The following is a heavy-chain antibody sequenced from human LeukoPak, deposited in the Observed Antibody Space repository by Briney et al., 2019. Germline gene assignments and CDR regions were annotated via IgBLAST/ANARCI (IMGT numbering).Heavy chain of an antibody. V-gene: IGHV3-7*01. CDR1: GFTFSSYW. D-gene: IGHD3-10*01. J-gene: IGHJ4*02. CDR2: IKQDGSEK. CDR3: ASSLMVRGGTFDY. Sequence: GGSLRLSCAASGFTFSSYWMNWVRQAPGKGLEWVANIKQDGSEKYYVDSVKGRFTISRDNAKNSLYLQMNSLRAEDTAVYYCASSLMVRGGTFDYWGQGTLATVSS.